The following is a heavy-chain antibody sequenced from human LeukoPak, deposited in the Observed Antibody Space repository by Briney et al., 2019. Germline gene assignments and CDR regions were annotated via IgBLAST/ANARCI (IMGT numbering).Heavy chain of an antibody. Sequence: GGSLRLSCAASGFTFGSCAMHWVRQAPGKGLEWVAFISYDGSNKYYADSVKGRFTISRDNSKNTLYLQMNSLRAEDTAVYYCARDGGGWGDYWGQGTLVTVSS. J-gene: IGHJ4*02. CDR2: ISYDGSNK. V-gene: IGHV3-30-3*01. D-gene: IGHD3-16*01. CDR1: GFTFGSCA. CDR3: ARDGGGWGDY.